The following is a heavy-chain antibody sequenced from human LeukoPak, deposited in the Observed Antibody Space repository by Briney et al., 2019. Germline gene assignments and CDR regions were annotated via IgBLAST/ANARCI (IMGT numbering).Heavy chain of an antibody. J-gene: IGHJ4*02. V-gene: IGHV3-20*04. CDR2: INWNGGST. CDR3: ARLGSYYGSGSYYNSFDY. D-gene: IGHD3-10*01. CDR1: GFTFDDYG. Sequence: GGSLRLSCAASGFTFDDYGMSWVRQAPGKGLEWVSGINWNGGSTGYADSVKGRFTISRDNAKNSLYLQMNSLRAEDTAVYYCARLGSYYGSGSYYNSFDYWGQGTLVTVSS.